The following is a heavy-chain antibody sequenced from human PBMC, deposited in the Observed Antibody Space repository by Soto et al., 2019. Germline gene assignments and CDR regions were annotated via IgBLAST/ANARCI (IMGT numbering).Heavy chain of an antibody. V-gene: IGHV1-69*01. D-gene: IGHD6-19*01. CDR2: IIPIHGTT. CDR1: GGSLTSYP. J-gene: IGHJ4*02. CDR3: ASGWGLDA. Sequence: QMEQSGAEVRKPGSSVKVSCKPSGGSLTSYPMAWVRQAPGQGFEWMGGIIPIHGTTEYAQKFQGRVTITADESTNRSTQELTGQTSEYTAVYYCASGWGLDAWGQGTLVTVSS.